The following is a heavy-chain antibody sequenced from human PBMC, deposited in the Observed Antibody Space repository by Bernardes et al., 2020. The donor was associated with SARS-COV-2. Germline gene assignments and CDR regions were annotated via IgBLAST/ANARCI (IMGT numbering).Heavy chain of an antibody. CDR3: ARDGRISVPGTDYFDF. CDR2: ISASGST. CDR1: DYAISRGSFY. Sequence: SETLSLTCAVSDYAISRGSFYWSWIRQPAGKGLEWVGRISASGSTNYNPSLKSRVTMSVDTSKNQFSLKLTSVTAADTAVYYCARDGRISVPGTDYFDFWGQGILVTVSS. V-gene: IGHV4-61*02. D-gene: IGHD6-19*01. J-gene: IGHJ4*02.